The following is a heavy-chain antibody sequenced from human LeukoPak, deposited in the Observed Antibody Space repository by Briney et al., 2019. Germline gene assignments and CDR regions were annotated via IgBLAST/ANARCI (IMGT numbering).Heavy chain of an antibody. CDR1: GGTFSSYA. CDR3: ESLVVDTAMVDY. V-gene: IGHV1-69*06. J-gene: IGHJ4*02. D-gene: IGHD5-18*01. Sequence: ASVKVSCKASGGTFSSYAISWVRQAPGQGLEWMGGIIPIFGTANYAQKFQGRVTITADKSTSTAYMELSSLRSEDTAVYYCESLVVDTAMVDYWGQGTLVTVSS. CDR2: IIPIFGTA.